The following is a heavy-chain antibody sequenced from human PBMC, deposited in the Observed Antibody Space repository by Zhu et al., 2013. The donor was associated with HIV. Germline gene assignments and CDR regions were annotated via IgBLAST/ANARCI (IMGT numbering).Heavy chain of an antibody. Sequence: QVQLVQSGAEVKKPGSSVKVSCKASGGTFSSYAISWVRQAPGQGLEWMGGIIPIFGTANYAQKFQGRVTITADESTSTAYMELSSLRSEDTAVYYCASSESGDGSYSLTKYYYYGMDVWGQGTTVTVSS. CDR1: GGTFSSYA. V-gene: IGHV1-69*01. D-gene: IGHD1-26*01. CDR2: IIPIFGTA. J-gene: IGHJ6*02. CDR3: ASSESGDGSYSLTKYYYYGMDV.